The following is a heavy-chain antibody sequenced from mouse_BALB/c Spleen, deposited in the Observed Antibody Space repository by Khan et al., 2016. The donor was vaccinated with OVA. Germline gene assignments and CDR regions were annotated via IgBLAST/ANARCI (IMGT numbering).Heavy chain of an antibody. V-gene: IGHV5-12*02. D-gene: IGHD2-3*01. Sequence: EVELVESGGGLVQPGGSLKLSCATSGFTFSDYYMYWVRQTPEKRLEWVAYLSNRGTTTYYPDTVRGRFTISRDNAKNTLYLQMSRLESEDTAMYYCAREGDDGGLAYWGQGTLVTVS. J-gene: IGHJ3*01. CDR2: LSNRGTTT. CDR1: GFTFSDYY. CDR3: AREGDDGGLAY.